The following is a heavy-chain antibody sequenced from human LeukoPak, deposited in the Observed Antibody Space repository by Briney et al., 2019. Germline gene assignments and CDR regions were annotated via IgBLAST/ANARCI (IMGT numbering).Heavy chain of an antibody. J-gene: IGHJ5*02. Sequence: PGGSLRLSCAASGFTFSSYAMSWVRQAPGKGLGWVSAISGSGGSTYYADSVKGRFTISRDNSKNTLYLQMNSLRAEDTAVYYCAKDLPDYYYDSSGYPTWGQGTLVTVSS. CDR3: AKDLPDYYYDSSGYPT. CDR1: GFTFSSYA. V-gene: IGHV3-23*01. CDR2: ISGSGGST. D-gene: IGHD3-22*01.